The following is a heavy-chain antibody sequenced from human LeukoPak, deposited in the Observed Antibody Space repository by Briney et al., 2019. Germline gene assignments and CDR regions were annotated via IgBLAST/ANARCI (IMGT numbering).Heavy chain of an antibody. CDR1: GFTFDDYA. D-gene: IGHD1-26*01. J-gene: IGHJ4*02. Sequence: PGGSLSLSCAASGFTFDDYAMHWVRQAPGKGLEWVSGISWNSGSIGYADSVKGRFTISRDNAKNSLYLQMNSLRAEDTALYYCAKAPPSWELDYWGQGTLVTVSS. CDR3: AKAPPSWELDY. V-gene: IGHV3-9*01. CDR2: ISWNSGSI.